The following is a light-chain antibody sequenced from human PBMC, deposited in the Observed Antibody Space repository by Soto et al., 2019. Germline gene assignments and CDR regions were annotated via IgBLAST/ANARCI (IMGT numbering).Light chain of an antibody. Sequence: EIVLTQSPATLSLSPGERATLSCRASQSVSGYLAWYQQRPGQTPSLLIYDTSNRATGVPTRFSGSGSGTNFTLPITDLEPEDFAFYYCQQRSSWPLTFGGGTKVDIK. V-gene: IGKV3-11*01. CDR3: QQRSSWPLT. J-gene: IGKJ4*01. CDR2: DTS. CDR1: QSVSGY.